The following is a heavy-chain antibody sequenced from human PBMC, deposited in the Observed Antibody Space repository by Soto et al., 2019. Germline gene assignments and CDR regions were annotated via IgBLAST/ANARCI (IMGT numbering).Heavy chain of an antibody. CDR1: GFTFSSYS. Sequence: GGSLRLSCAASGFTFSSYSMNWVRQAPGKGLEWVSSISSSSSYIYYADSVKGRFTISRDNAKNSLYLQMNSLRAEDTAVYYCARDTPHYYDSSDDAFDIWGQGAMVTVSS. J-gene: IGHJ3*02. D-gene: IGHD3-22*01. CDR3: ARDTPHYYDSSDDAFDI. V-gene: IGHV3-21*01. CDR2: ISSSSSYI.